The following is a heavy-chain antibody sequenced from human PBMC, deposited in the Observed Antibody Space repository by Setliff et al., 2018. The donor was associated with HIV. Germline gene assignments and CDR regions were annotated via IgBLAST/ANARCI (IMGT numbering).Heavy chain of an antibody. Sequence: LSLTCTISGGSFGVYRWSWIRQSAGRGLEWIGRIDSSGTTDYKPSLKGRVAISVDTSRNQFSLRVTSVTAANTAVYFCARDRHSSGLGSYGPWGPGILVTVSS. CDR2: IDSSGTT. CDR3: ARDRHSSGLGSYGP. D-gene: IGHD3-10*01. CDR1: GGSFGVYR. V-gene: IGHV4-4*07. J-gene: IGHJ5*02.